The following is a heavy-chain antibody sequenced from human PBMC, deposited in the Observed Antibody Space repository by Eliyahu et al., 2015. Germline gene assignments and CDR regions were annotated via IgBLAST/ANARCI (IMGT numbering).Heavy chain of an antibody. CDR3: AKDGYYGSGNYFGRRGLAH. CDR1: GFXLEDYV. J-gene: IGHJ4*02. Sequence: EMQLVESGGGLVQPGRSLXISCAVSGFXLEDYVMYWVRQPPGKGLEWISGINWNSEIIGYADSVKGRFTVSRDNAKNTLHLEMNSLTSEDTALYFCAKDGYYGSGNYFGRRGLAHWGQGTMVIVS. CDR2: INWNSEII. D-gene: IGHD3-10*01. V-gene: IGHV3-9*01.